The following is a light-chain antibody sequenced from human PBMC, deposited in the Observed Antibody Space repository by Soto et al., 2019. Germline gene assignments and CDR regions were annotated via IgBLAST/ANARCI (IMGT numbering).Light chain of an antibody. CDR2: DTS. CDR3: QQYNSWPLT. V-gene: IGKV3-15*01. Sequence: EIVMTQSPSTLSVSPGERVTLFCRASQSIYEKLAWYQQKPGQTPRLVIYDTSTMATGTPGSFSGSGSGTEFTLTISSLQSEDFAVYYCQQYNSWPLTFGRGTKVEIK. CDR1: QSIYEK. J-gene: IGKJ4*01.